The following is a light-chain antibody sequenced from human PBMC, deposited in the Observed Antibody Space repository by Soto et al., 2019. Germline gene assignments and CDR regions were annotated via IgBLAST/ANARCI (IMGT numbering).Light chain of an antibody. J-gene: IGKJ4*01. CDR1: QSVSSN. Sequence: EVVMTQSPATLSVSPGERATLSCRASQSVSSNLAWYHQKPGQAPRLLIYGASIRATGIPARFSGSGSGTEFTLTISSRQSEDFAVYYCQQYNNWPPLTFGGGTKVEI. CDR3: QQYNNWPPLT. V-gene: IGKV3D-15*01. CDR2: GAS.